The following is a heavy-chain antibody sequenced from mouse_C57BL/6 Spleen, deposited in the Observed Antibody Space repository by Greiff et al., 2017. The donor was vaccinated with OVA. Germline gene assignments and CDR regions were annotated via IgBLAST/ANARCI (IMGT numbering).Heavy chain of an antibody. CDR3: ARDHWDGDYFDY. CDR1: GFTFSSYA. D-gene: IGHD4-1*01. J-gene: IGHJ2*01. Sequence: EVKLMESGGGLVKPGGSLKLSCAASGFTFSSYAMSWVRQTPEKRLEWVATISDGGSYTYYPDNVKGRFTISRDNAKNNLYLQMSHLKSEDTAMYYCARDHWDGDYFDYWGQGTTLTVSS. V-gene: IGHV5-4*01. CDR2: ISDGGSYT.